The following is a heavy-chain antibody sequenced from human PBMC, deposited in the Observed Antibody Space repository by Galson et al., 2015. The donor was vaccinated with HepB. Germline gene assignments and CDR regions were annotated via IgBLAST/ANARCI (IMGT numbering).Heavy chain of an antibody. V-gene: IGHV3-74*01. CDR3: ARQVYNCFDP. Sequence: SLRLSCAASGFTFSSYWMHWVRQPPGKGLVWVSRIHGDGSTTNYADSVKGRFTISRDNAKNTLYLQMNSLRADDAAVYYCARQVYNCFDPWGRGTLVTVSS. CDR2: IHGDGSTT. D-gene: IGHD2-8*01. J-gene: IGHJ5*02. CDR1: GFTFSSYW.